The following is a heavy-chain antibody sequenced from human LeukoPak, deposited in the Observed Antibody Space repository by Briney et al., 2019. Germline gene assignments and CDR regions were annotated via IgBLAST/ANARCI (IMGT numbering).Heavy chain of an antibody. Sequence: SGGSLRLSCAASGLTFSDYAMSWFRQAPGKGLEWVSTITSGFTPHYADSVKGRFTISRDNSKNMFHLQLNSPRAEDTAAYYCAKDYSDSRVADVFFEYWGQGTPVTVSS. D-gene: IGHD2-15*01. CDR1: GLTFSDYA. J-gene: IGHJ4*02. CDR2: ITSGFTP. V-gene: IGHV3-23*01. CDR3: AKDYSDSRVADVFFEY.